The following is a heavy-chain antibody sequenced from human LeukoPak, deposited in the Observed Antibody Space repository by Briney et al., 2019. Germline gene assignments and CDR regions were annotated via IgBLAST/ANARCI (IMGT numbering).Heavy chain of an antibody. CDR1: GRTFSSNA. J-gene: IGHJ5*02. V-gene: IGHV1-69*06. CDR3: ARDRSSWFKWFHP. D-gene: IGHD6-13*01. Sequence: SVKVSCKASGRTFSSNAISWVRQAPGQGLEWMGGIIPIFGTANYAQKFQGRVTITADKSTSTAYMELSSLRSEDTAVYYCARDRSSWFKWFHPWGQGTLVTVSS. CDR2: IIPIFGTA.